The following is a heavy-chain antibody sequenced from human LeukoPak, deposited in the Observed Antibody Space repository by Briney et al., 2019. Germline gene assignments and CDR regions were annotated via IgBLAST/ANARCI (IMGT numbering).Heavy chain of an antibody. CDR1: GLSISGYW. D-gene: IGHD3-16*01. J-gene: IGHJ5*02. CDR3: ARDPYILDAA. Sequence: QAGGSLGPSCTASGLSISGYWMHWVRQAPGKGLVWLSRINSDGSGTDYADSVKGRFTVSRDNGKNTVYLRMSSLRAEDTAVYYCARDPYILDAAWGQGTLVTVSS. V-gene: IGHV3-74*01. CDR2: INSDGSGT.